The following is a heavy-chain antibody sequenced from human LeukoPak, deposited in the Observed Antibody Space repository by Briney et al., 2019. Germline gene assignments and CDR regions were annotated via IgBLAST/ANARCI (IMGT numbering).Heavy chain of an antibody. V-gene: IGHV4-39*07. J-gene: IGHJ4*02. CDR2: IYYSGST. Sequence: SETLSLTCTVSGGSISSSSYYWGWIRQPPGKGLEWIGSIYYSGSTYYNPSLKSRVTMSVDTSKNQFSLKLSSVTAADTAVYYCARVRNGYGMGFDHWGQGTLVTVSS. D-gene: IGHD5-18*01. CDR1: GGSISSSSYY. CDR3: ARVRNGYGMGFDH.